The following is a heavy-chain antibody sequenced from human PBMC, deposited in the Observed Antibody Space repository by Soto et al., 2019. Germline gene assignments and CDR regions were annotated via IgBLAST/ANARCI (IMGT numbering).Heavy chain of an antibody. CDR2: ISAYNGNT. D-gene: IGHD6-25*01. V-gene: IGHV1-18*04. CDR1: GYTFTIYG. Sequence: ASVKVSCKASGYTFTIYGISCVLQAPLQWLEWMGWISAYNGNTNYAQKLQGRVTMTTDTSTSTAYMELRSLRSDDTAVYYCARDRRTAALDYWGQGTLVTVSS. J-gene: IGHJ4*02. CDR3: ARDRRTAALDY.